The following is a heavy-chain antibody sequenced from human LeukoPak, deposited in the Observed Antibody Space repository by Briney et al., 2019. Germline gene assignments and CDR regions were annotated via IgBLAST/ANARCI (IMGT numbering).Heavy chain of an antibody. J-gene: IGHJ4*02. V-gene: IGHV4-59*01. CDR3: ARERSDYVWGSTYYFDY. CDR1: GGSISSYY. CDR2: IYYSGST. D-gene: IGHD3-16*01. Sequence: SETLSLTCTVSGGSISSYYWSWIRQPPGKGLEWIGYIYYSGSTNYNPSLKSRVTISVDTSKNQFSLKLSSVTAADTAVYYCARERSDYVWGSTYYFDYWGQGTLVTVSS.